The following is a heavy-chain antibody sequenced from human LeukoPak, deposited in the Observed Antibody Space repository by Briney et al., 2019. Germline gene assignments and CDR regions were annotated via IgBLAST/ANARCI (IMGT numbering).Heavy chain of an antibody. V-gene: IGHV3-53*01. J-gene: IGHJ6*02. CDR3: ARDPGLPLTYYYYGMDV. D-gene: IGHD5-12*01. CDR1: GFTVSTNY. Sequence: SGGSLRLSCAASGFTVSTNYMSWVRQAPGKGLEWVSIIYSGGTTYYADSVKGRFTISRDNAKNSLYLQMNSLRAEDTAVYYCARDPGLPLTYYYYGMDVWGQGTTVTVSS. CDR2: IYSGGTT.